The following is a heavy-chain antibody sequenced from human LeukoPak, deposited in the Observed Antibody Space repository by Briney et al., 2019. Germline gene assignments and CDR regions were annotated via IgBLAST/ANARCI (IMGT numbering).Heavy chain of an antibody. J-gene: IGHJ4*02. V-gene: IGHV3-7*01. CDR3: ARDIPSGFYTPDY. D-gene: IGHD5-12*01. CDR1: GFTFSDYW. Sequence: RGSLRLSCVASGFTFSDYWMSWVRQAPGMGLEWVANIETDGDEKNYVDSVKGRFTISRDNARNSLYLQMNSLRVEDTAVYYCARDIPSGFYTPDYWGRGTLVTVSS. CDR2: IETDGDEK.